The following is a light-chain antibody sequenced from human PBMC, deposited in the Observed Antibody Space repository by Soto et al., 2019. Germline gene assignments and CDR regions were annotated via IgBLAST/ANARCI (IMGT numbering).Light chain of an antibody. CDR1: QSVNAY. V-gene: IGKV3-11*01. CDR2: DAS. Sequence: EIVLTQSPATLSLSPGERATLSCRASQSVNAYLAWYQQKPGQAPRLLIYDASKRATGIPARFSGSGSGTDFSLTISSLEPEDLAVYYCQLSSDWPLTFGGGTKVEIK. CDR3: QLSSDWPLT. J-gene: IGKJ4*01.